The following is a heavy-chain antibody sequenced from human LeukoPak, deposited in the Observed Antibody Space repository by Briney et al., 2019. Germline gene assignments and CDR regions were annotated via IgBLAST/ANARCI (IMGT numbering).Heavy chain of an antibody. D-gene: IGHD3/OR15-3a*01. J-gene: IGHJ4*02. V-gene: IGHV3-48*02. CDR1: GFSFSKYS. CDR2: ISSSSRIM. CDR3: ARDKDWSFDY. Sequence: QPGGPLRLSCAASGFSFSKYSMNWVRQAPGRGLEWIAYISSSSRIMDYADSVKGRFTISRDNAKNSLYLQLNTLRDEDTAVYYCARDKDWSFDYWGQGTLVTVSS.